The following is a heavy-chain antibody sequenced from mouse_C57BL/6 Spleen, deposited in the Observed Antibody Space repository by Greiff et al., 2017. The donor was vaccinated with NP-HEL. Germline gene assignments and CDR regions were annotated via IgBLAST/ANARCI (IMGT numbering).Heavy chain of an antibody. D-gene: IGHD2-2*01. CDR1: GYTFTDYY. J-gene: IGHJ4*01. Sequence: EVQLQQSGPELVKPGASVKISCKASGYTFTDYYMNRVKQSHGKSLEWIGDINPNNGGTSYNQKFKGKATLTVDKSSSTAYMELRSLTSEDSAVYYCAREGLYYYAMDYWGQGTSVTVSS. CDR3: AREGLYYYAMDY. CDR2: INPNNGGT. V-gene: IGHV1-26*01.